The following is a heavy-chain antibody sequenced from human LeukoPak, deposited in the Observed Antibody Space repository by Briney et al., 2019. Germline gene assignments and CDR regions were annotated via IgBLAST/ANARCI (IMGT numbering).Heavy chain of an antibody. CDR3: ARTVGSGYYYGPFDP. Sequence: GGSLRLSCAASGFTFDDYTMHWVRQAPGKGLEWVSLITWDGGSTHYADSVKGRFTISRDNSKNTLYLQMNSLRPDDTAVYYCARTVGSGYYYGPFDPWGQGTLVTVSS. CDR1: GFTFDDYT. CDR2: ITWDGGST. D-gene: IGHD3-22*01. V-gene: IGHV3-43*01. J-gene: IGHJ5*02.